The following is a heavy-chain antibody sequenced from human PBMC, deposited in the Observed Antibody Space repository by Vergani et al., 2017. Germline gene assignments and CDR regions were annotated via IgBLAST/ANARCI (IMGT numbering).Heavy chain of an antibody. CDR2: IYHRGST. D-gene: IGHD2-15*01. Sequence: QVQLQESGPGLVKPSGTLSLTCAVSGGSISSSNWWSWVRQPPGKGLEWIGEIYHRGSTNYNPSLKSRVTISVDKSKNQFSLKLSSVTAADTAVYYCARDQSDCSGGSCYSGYYYYGMDVWGQGTTVTVSS. V-gene: IGHV4-4*02. CDR1: GGSISSSNW. CDR3: ARDQSDCSGGSCYSGYYYYGMDV. J-gene: IGHJ6*02.